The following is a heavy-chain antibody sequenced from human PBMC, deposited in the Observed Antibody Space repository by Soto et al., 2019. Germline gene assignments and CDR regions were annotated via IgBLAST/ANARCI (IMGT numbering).Heavy chain of an antibody. V-gene: IGHV4-34*01. Sequence: PSETLSLTCAVYGSSFSTYYWSWLRQPPGKGLEWIGEINHSGSTKYNPSLKSRVTISVDTSKNQFSLKLTSVTAADTAVYYCARDKITGLFDYWGQGTLVTVSS. J-gene: IGHJ4*02. CDR1: GSSFSTYY. CDR3: ARDKITGLFDY. CDR2: INHSGST. D-gene: IGHD2-8*02.